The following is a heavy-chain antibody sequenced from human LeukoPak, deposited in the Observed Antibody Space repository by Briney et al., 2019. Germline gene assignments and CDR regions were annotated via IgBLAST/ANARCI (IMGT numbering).Heavy chain of an antibody. CDR1: GYTLTELS. CDR2: FDPEDGET. Sequence: ASGKVSCKVSGYTLTELSMHWVRQAPGKGLEWVGGFDPEDGETIYAQKFQGRVTMTEDTSTDTAYMELSSLRSEDTAVYYCATDQKKWTTRYNYWGQGTLVTVSS. J-gene: IGHJ4*02. D-gene: IGHD3-9*01. V-gene: IGHV1-24*01. CDR3: ATDQKKWTTRYNY.